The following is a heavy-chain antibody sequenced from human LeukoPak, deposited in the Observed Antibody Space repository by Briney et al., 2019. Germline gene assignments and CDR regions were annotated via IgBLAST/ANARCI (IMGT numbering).Heavy chain of an antibody. Sequence: GGSLRLSCAASGFTFSSYWRSWVRQAPGKGLEWVANIKQDGSEKYYVDSVKGRFTISRDNAKNSLYLQMNSLRAEDTAVYYCARVPFGELSGVFDYWGQGTLVTVSS. CDR1: GFTFSSYW. J-gene: IGHJ4*02. CDR2: IKQDGSEK. D-gene: IGHD3-10*01. CDR3: ARVPFGELSGVFDY. V-gene: IGHV3-7*01.